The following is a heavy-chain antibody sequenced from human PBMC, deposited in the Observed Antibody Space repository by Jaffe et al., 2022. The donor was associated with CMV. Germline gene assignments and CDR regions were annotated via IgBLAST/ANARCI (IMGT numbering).Heavy chain of an antibody. CDR3: ARHEGVELPWRKTNAFDI. D-gene: IGHD1-7*01. V-gene: IGHV4-59*08. J-gene: IGHJ3*02. Sequence: QVQLQESGPGLVKPSETLSLTCTVSGGSISSYYWSWIRQPPGKGLEWIGYIYYSGSTNYNPSLKSRVTISVDTSKNQFSLKLSSVTAADTAVYYCARHEGVELPWRKTNAFDIWGQGTMVTVSS. CDR1: GGSISSYY. CDR2: IYYSGST.